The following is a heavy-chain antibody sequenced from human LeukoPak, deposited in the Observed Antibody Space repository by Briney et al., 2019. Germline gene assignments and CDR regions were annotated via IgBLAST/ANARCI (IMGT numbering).Heavy chain of an antibody. Sequence: SVKVSCKASGGTFSSYAISGVRQAPGQGLEWMGGIIPIFGTANYAQKFQGRVTITADKSTSTAYMELSSLRSEDTAVYYCARDALRYFDWLYYWGQGTLVTVSS. CDR1: GGTFSSYA. D-gene: IGHD3-9*01. CDR3: ARDALRYFDWLYY. CDR2: IIPIFGTA. V-gene: IGHV1-69*06. J-gene: IGHJ4*02.